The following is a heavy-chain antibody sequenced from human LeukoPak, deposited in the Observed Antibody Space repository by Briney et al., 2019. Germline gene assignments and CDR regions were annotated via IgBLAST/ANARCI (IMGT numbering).Heavy chain of an antibody. CDR2: IYYSGST. V-gene: IGHV4-30-4*01. Sequence: SETLSLTCTVSGGSISSGDYYWSWIRQPPGKGLEWIGYIYYSGSTYYNPSLKSRVTISVDTSKNQFSLKLSSATAADTAVYYCARVAKDCSSTGCPTEWFDPWGQGTLVTVSS. D-gene: IGHD2-2*01. CDR3: ARVAKDCSSTGCPTEWFDP. J-gene: IGHJ5*02. CDR1: GGSISSGDYY.